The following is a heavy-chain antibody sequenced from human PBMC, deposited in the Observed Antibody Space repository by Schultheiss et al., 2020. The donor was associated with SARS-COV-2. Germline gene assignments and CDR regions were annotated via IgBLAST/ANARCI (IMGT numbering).Heavy chain of an antibody. J-gene: IGHJ4*02. CDR3: AREGIGYCSSTSCSED. D-gene: IGHD2-2*03. CDR1: GFTFSSYD. Sequence: GGSLRLSCAASGFTFSSYDMHWVRQATGKGLEWVSAIGTAGDPYYPGSVKGRFTISRDNAKNSLYLQMNSLRAEDTAVYYCAREGIGYCSSTSCSEDWGQGTLVTVSS. V-gene: IGHV3-13*05. CDR2: IGTAGDP.